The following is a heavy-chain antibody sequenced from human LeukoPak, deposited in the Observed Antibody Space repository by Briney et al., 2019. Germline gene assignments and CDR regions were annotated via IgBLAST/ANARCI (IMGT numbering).Heavy chain of an antibody. V-gene: IGHV1-8*03. D-gene: IGHD3-3*01. CDR3: ARGRFWSGYSYMDV. J-gene: IGHJ6*03. CDR2: MNPNSGNT. Sequence: ASVKVSCKASGYTFTSYDINWVRQATGQGLEWMGWMNPNSGNTGYAQKFQGRVTITRNTSISTAYMELSSLRSEDTAVYYCARGRFWSGYSYMDVWGKGTTVTVSS. CDR1: GYTFTSYD.